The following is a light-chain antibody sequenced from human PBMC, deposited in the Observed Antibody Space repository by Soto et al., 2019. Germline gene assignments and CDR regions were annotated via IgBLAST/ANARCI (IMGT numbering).Light chain of an antibody. CDR3: QQYGRSVEP. J-gene: IGKJ1*01. Sequence: EIVLTQSPGTLSLSPGERATLSCRASQSVSSSYLACYQQKPDQAPRLLIYGASSRATGIPDRFSGSGSGTDFTLTISRLEPEDFALYYCQQYGRSVEPFGLGTKVDIK. CDR2: GAS. V-gene: IGKV3-20*01. CDR1: QSVSSSY.